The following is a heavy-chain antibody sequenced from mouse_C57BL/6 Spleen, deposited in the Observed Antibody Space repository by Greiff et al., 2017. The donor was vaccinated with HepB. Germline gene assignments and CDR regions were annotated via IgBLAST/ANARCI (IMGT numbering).Heavy chain of an antibody. CDR2: IYPGNSDT. CDR3: IGSKDYDPFDY. V-gene: IGHV1-5*01. Sequence: EVQLQQSGTVLARPGASVKMSCKTSGYTFTSYWMHWVKQRPGQGLEWIGAIYPGNSDTSYNQKFKGKAKLTAVTSASTAYMELSSLTNEDSAVYYCIGSKDYDPFDYWGQGTTLTVSS. D-gene: IGHD2-4*01. CDR1: GYTFTSYW. J-gene: IGHJ2*01.